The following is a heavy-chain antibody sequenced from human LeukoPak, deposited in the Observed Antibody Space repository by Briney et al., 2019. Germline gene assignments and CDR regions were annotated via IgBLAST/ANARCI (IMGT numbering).Heavy chain of an antibody. D-gene: IGHD3-9*01. CDR3: AKDSRRYFDWLLLSYFDY. Sequence: GGSLRLSCAASGFTFSSYGMHWVRQAPGKGLEWVAFIQYDGSNKYYADSVKGRFTISRDNSKNTLYLQMNSLRAEDTAVYYCAKDSRRYFDWLLLSYFDYWGQGTLVTVSS. J-gene: IGHJ4*02. CDR2: IQYDGSNK. V-gene: IGHV3-30*02. CDR1: GFTFSSYG.